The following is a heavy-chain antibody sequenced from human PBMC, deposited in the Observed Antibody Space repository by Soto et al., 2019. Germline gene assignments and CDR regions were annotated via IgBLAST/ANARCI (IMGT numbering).Heavy chain of an antibody. Sequence: ASVKVSCKASGGTFSSYTISWVRQAPGQGLEWMGRIIPSLGIANYAQKFQGRVTINADKSTSTAYMELRSLRFEDTAVYYCARDSERNCSGGSCPYYYYGMDVWGQGTTVTVSS. J-gene: IGHJ6*02. CDR2: IIPSLGIA. CDR1: GGTFSSYT. D-gene: IGHD2-15*01. V-gene: IGHV1-69*04. CDR3: ARDSERNCSGGSCPYYYYGMDV.